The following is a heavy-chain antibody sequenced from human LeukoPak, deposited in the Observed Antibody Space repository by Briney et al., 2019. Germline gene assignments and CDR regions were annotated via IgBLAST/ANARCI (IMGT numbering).Heavy chain of an antibody. CDR2: IYYAGIT. CDR3: ARESALGVERVGGYFDY. J-gene: IGHJ4*02. D-gene: IGHD3-10*01. V-gene: IGHV4-38-2*02. Sequence: SSETLTLTCNVSAYSIRNGYYWGWVRQSPGKGLEWIGSIYYAGITYYNPSLKSLVTISIDTSKNQFSLKLTSVTATDTAVYYCARESALGVERVGGYFDYWGQGALVTVSS. CDR1: AYSIRNGYY.